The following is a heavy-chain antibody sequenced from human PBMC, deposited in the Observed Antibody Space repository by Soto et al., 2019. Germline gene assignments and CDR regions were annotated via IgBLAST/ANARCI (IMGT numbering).Heavy chain of an antibody. CDR3: ARGLGGSGSYSDY. D-gene: IGHD3-10*01. Sequence: QVQLVQSGAEVKKPGASVKVSCKASGYTFTSYAMHWVRQAPGQMLEWMGWINAGNGNTKYSQKFQGRVTITRDTSASTAYMELSSLRSEDTAVYYCARGLGGSGSYSDYWGQGTLVTVSS. J-gene: IGHJ4*02. CDR2: INAGNGNT. CDR1: GYTFTSYA. V-gene: IGHV1-3*01.